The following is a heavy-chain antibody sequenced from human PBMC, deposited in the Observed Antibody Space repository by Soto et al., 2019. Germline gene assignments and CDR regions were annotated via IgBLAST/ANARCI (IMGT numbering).Heavy chain of an antibody. J-gene: IGHJ4*02. D-gene: IGHD3-22*01. CDR2: IYWDDDK. V-gene: IGHV2-5*02. CDR1: GFSLRSSGVG. CDR3: AQRGNYYDSTGYYFDY. Sequence: SGPTLVNPTQTLTLTCTFSGFSLRSSGVGVGWIRQPPGKALEWLALIYWDDDKRYSPSLKSRLTITKDTSKNQVVLTMTNMDPVDTATSYCAQRGNYYDSTGYYFDYWGQGTPVTVSS.